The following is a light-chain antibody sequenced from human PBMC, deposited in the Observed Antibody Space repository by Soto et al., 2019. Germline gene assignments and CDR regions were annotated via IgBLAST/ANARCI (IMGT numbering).Light chain of an antibody. CDR1: QSVSSSY. CDR3: QQYGSSPRT. J-gene: IGKJ1*01. V-gene: IGKV3-20*01. CDR2: GAS. Sequence: EIVLTQSPGTLSLSPGERATLSCRASQSVSSSYLAWYQQKPGQAPRLLIYGASSRATGIPDRFSVSGSGTDFTLTISRLEPEDCAVYYCQQYGSSPRTFGQGTKVEIK.